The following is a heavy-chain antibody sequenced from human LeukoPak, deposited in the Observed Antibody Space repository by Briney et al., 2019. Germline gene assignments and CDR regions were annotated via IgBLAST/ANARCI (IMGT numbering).Heavy chain of an antibody. CDR3: ARGPVTYYDILTPRAFDY. D-gene: IGHD3-9*01. V-gene: IGHV1-46*01. J-gene: IGHJ4*02. CDR2: INPSGGST. CDR1: GYTFTSYY. Sequence: ASVKDSCKASGYTFTSYYMHWVRQAPGQGLEWMGIINPSGGSTSYAQKFQGRVTMTRDTSTSTVYMELSSLRSEDTAVYYCARGPVTYYDILTPRAFDYWGQGTLVTVSS.